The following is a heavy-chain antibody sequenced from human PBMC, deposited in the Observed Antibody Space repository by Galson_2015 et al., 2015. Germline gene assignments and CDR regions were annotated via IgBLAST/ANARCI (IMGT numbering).Heavy chain of an antibody. CDR2: IERKEGT. CDR3: ARNGDYALDS. D-gene: IGHD4-17*01. V-gene: IGHV4-4*02. Sequence: ETLSLTCAVSGSSIINGHWWGWVRQSPGKGLEWIGEIERKEGTTYNPSLRGRATISVDTSKNHLSLSLTSVAAADTALYYCARNGDYALDSWGQGTLVTVSS. J-gene: IGHJ4*02. CDR1: GSSIINGHW.